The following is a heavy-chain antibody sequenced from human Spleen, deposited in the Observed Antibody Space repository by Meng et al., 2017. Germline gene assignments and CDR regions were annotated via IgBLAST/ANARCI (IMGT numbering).Heavy chain of an antibody. D-gene: IGHD6-19*01. CDR1: GGSISTSGYY. J-gene: IGHJ5*02. Sequence: QPQLQESGPGLVNPSGALSLTCSVSGGSISTSGYYWGWIRQPPGKGLEWIGSIGHSGTTYYTPSLRRRVTVSIDTSKNQFSLEVTSVTAADTAVYYCVRSSGWVRTGFDPWGQGTLVTVSS. CDR3: VRSSGWVRTGFDP. CDR2: IGHSGTT. V-gene: IGHV4-39*01.